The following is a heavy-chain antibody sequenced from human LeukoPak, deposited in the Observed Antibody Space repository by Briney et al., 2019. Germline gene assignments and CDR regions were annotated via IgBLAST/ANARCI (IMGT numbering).Heavy chain of an antibody. J-gene: IGHJ5*02. V-gene: IGHV5-51*01. Sequence: GDSLKISCKGSGYSFTSYWIGCVRQMPGKGLEWMGTIDPGDSDTRYSPSFQGQVTISADKSISTAYLQWSSLKASDTAMYYCARQGSAAGMGNWFDPWGQGTLVTVSS. CDR3: ARQGSAAGMGNWFDP. CDR1: GYSFTSYW. CDR2: IDPGDSDT. D-gene: IGHD6-13*01.